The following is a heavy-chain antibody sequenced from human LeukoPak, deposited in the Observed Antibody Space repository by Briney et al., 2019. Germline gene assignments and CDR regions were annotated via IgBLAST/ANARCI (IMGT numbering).Heavy chain of an antibody. CDR1: GGSISSSSYY. Sequence: SETLSLTCTVSGGSISSSSYYWGWIRQPPGKGLEWIGSIYYSGSTYYNPSLKSRVTISVDTSKNQFSLKLSSVTAADTAVYYCARVDLYDILTGLYFDYWGQGTLVTVSS. CDR2: IYYSGST. J-gene: IGHJ4*02. CDR3: ARVDLYDILTGLYFDY. V-gene: IGHV4-39*07. D-gene: IGHD3-9*01.